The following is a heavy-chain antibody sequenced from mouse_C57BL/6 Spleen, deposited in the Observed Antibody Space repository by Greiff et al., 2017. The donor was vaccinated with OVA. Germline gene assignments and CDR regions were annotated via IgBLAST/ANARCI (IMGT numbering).Heavy chain of an antibody. CDR1: GYTFTSYW. Sequence: EVKLVESGTVLARPGASVKMSCKTSGYTFTSYWMHWVKQRPGQGLEWIGAIYPGNSDTSYNQKFKGKAKLTAVTSASTAYMELSSLTNEDSAVYYCTPLLYYYGNDYAMDYWGQGTSVTVSS. CDR3: TPLLYYYGNDYAMDY. CDR2: IYPGNSDT. V-gene: IGHV1-5*01. J-gene: IGHJ4*01. D-gene: IGHD1-1*01.